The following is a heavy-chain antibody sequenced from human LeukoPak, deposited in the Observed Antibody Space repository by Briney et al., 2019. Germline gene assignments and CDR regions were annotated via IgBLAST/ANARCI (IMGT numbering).Heavy chain of an antibody. CDR3: ATPLDLDYGGNTPSYYYYMDV. V-gene: IGHV1-69*01. D-gene: IGHD4-23*01. CDR2: ILPIFGTE. CDR1: GGTFSSYA. J-gene: IGHJ6*03. Sequence: SVKVSCKASGGTFSSYAISWVRQAPGQGLEWMGGILPIFGTEHYAQKSQGRITITSEESTSTDYMELSSLRSEETAVYYCATPLDLDYGGNTPSYYYYMDVWGKGTTVTVSS.